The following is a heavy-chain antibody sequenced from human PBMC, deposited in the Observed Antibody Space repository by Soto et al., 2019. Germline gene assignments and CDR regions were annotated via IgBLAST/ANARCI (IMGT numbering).Heavy chain of an antibody. V-gene: IGHV1-18*01. CDR2: ISAHNGNT. D-gene: IGHD1-1*01. J-gene: IGHJ4*02. CDR3: ARGRYGDY. CDR1: GYAFTTYG. Sequence: QVHLVQSGAEVKKPGASVKVSCQASGYAFTTYGITWVRQAPGQGLEWMGWISAHNGNTNYAQKRQGRVTVTRDTPTSTAYMELRSLRSDDAAVYYCARGRYGDYWGQGALVTVSS.